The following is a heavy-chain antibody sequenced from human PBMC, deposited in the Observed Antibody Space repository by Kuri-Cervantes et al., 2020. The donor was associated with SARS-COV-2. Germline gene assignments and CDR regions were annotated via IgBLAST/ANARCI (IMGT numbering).Heavy chain of an antibody. CDR3: AKMGIGSSTSCYTEPCKGRDAFDI. CDR1: GFTFSSYG. V-gene: IGHV3-30*02. D-gene: IGHD2-2*02. J-gene: IGHJ3*02. Sequence: GGSLRLSCAASGFTFSSYGMHWVRQAPGKGLECVAFIRYDGSNKYYADSVKGRFTISRDNSKNTLYLQMNSLRAEDTAVYYCAKMGIGSSTSCYTEPCKGRDAFDIWGQGTMVTVSS. CDR2: IRYDGSNK.